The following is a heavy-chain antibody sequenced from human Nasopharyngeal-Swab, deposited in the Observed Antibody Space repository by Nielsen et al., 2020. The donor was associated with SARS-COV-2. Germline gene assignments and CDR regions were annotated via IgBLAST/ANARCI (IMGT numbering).Heavy chain of an antibody. CDR1: GGSISSGGYY. D-gene: IGHD3-3*01. J-gene: IGHJ5*02. Sequence: SETLSLTCPVSGGSISSGGYYWSWIRQHPGKGLEWIGYIYYSGSTYYNPSLKSRVTISVDTSQNQFSLKLSSVTAADTAVYYCARGIRTGVTIFGVAPNWFDPWGQGTLVTVSS. CDR2: IYYSGST. CDR3: ARGIRTGVTIFGVAPNWFDP. V-gene: IGHV4-31*03.